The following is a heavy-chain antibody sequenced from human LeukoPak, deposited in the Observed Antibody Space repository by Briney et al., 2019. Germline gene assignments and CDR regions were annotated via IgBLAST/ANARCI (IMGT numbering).Heavy chain of an antibody. V-gene: IGHV1-46*01. J-gene: IGHJ4*02. Sequence: ASVKVSCKASGYTFTTYYMHWVRQAPGQGLEWMGIINPSSGSTSYAQKFQGRVTMTRHTSTSTVYMELSSLRSEDTAIYYCARVLGAHRYGSIDHWGQGTLVTVSS. CDR2: INPSSGST. CDR1: GYTFTTYY. D-gene: IGHD5-18*01. CDR3: ARVLGAHRYGSIDH.